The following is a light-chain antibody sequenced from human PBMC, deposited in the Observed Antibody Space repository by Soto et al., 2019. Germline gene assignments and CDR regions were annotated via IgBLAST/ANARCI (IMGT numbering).Light chain of an antibody. V-gene: IGLV1-47*01. CDR3: AAWDDSLSGEV. CDR1: SSNIGSNY. CDR2: KNN. J-gene: IGLJ1*01. Sequence: QSVLTQPPSASETPGQRVIISCSGSSSNIGSNYVYWYQQLPGTAPKLLIYKNNQRPSGVPDRFSGSKPGTSSALAISGLRSADEADYYCAAWDDSLSGEVFGTGTKLTVL.